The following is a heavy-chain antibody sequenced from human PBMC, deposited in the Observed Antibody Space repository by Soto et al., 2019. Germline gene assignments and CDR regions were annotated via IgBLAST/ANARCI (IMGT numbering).Heavy chain of an antibody. D-gene: IGHD6-19*01. CDR2: INPSGASA. CDR1: GYSVTSYY. Sequence: VKLVQSGAEVREPGASVKVHCKPSGYSVTSYYINWVRQAPGQGLEGMGIINPSGASANYAPEFQGRVTMTVDTYTSTVYMELSSLTSDDTAVYYCARRGYDSGWSLDYWGQGTLVTVSS. CDR3: ARRGYDSGWSLDY. V-gene: IGHV1-46*01. J-gene: IGHJ4*02.